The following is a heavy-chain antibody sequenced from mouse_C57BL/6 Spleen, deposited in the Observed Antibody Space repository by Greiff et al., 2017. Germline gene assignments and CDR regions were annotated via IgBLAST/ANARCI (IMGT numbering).Heavy chain of an antibody. V-gene: IGHV1-22*01. J-gene: IGHJ4*01. CDR1: GYTFTDYN. Sequence: EVQVVESGPELVKPGASVKMSCKASGYTFTDYNMHWVKQSHGKSLEWIGYINPNNGGTSYNQKFKGKATLTVNKSSSTAYMELRSLTSEDSAVYYCARGGYGSSYYYAMDYWGQGTSVTVSS. D-gene: IGHD1-1*01. CDR3: ARGGYGSSYYYAMDY. CDR2: INPNNGGT.